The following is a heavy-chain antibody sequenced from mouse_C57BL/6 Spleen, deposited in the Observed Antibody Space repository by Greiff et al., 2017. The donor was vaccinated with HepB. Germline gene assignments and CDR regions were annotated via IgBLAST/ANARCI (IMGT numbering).Heavy chain of an antibody. V-gene: IGHV1-82*01. Sequence: QVQLQQSGPELVKPGASVKISCKASGYAFSSSWMNWVKQRPGKGLEWIGRIYPGDGDTNYNGKFKGKATLTADKSSSTAYMQLSSLTSEDSAVYFCANPVYYYGSSYDWYFDVWGTGTTVTVSS. J-gene: IGHJ1*03. CDR3: ANPVYYYGSSYDWYFDV. CDR2: IYPGDGDT. CDR1: GYAFSSSW. D-gene: IGHD1-1*01.